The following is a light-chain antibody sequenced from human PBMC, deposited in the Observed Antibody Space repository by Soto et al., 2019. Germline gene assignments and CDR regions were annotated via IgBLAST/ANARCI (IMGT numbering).Light chain of an antibody. CDR2: DVS. V-gene: IGLV2-14*01. CDR3: SSYTSSSTLEV. J-gene: IGLJ1*01. Sequence: QAVLTQPASVSVSPGQSVTISCTGTSSDVGGYNYVSWDQQHPGKAPKLMIYDVSNRPSGVSNRFSGSKSGNTASLTISGLLAQDEADYYCSSYTSSSTLEVFGTGTKVTVL. CDR1: SSDVGGYNY.